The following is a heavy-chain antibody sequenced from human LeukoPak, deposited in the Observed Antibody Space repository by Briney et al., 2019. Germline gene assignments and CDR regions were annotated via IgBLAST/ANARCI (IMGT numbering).Heavy chain of an antibody. Sequence: GGSLRLSCAASGFTFNTNAMSWVRQAPGKGLEWVSAISGRTGGTYYADSVRGRFTISRDNSKSTLYLQMDSLRAEDTAVYYCAKCGNSGCHLIDYWGQGTLVTVSS. D-gene: IGHD5-12*01. CDR2: ISGRTGGT. CDR3: AKCGNSGCHLIDY. V-gene: IGHV3-23*01. J-gene: IGHJ4*02. CDR1: GFTFNTNA.